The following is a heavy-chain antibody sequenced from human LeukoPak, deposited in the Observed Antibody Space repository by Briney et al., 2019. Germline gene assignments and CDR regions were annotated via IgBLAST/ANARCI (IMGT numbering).Heavy chain of an antibody. D-gene: IGHD6-13*01. CDR2: IYYSGST. CDR3: ARVTPGAAAGTRDGFDY. Sequence: SETLSLTCTVSGGSISSYYWSWIRQPPGKGLEWVGYIYYSGSTNYNPSLKSRVTISVDTSKNQFSLKLSSVTAADTAVYYCARVTPGAAAGTRDGFDYWGQGTLVTVSS. V-gene: IGHV4-59*01. CDR1: GGSISSYY. J-gene: IGHJ4*02.